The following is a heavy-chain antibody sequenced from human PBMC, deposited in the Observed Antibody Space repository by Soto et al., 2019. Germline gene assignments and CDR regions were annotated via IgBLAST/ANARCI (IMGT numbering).Heavy chain of an antibody. CDR1: GGSISGHY. CDR3: ARDRPSPSRYCSSTSCYFGWFDP. CDR2: FYAYGST. J-gene: IGHJ5*02. V-gene: IGHV4-4*07. Sequence: QVQLQESGPGLVKPSETLSLTCTVSGGSISGHYWSWIRQPAGKGLQWIGRFYAYGSTNYNPSLKRRVTMSVDTSKNQFSLRLTSVTAADTAVYYCARDRPSPSRYCSSTSCYFGWFDPWGQGILVTVSS. D-gene: IGHD2-2*01.